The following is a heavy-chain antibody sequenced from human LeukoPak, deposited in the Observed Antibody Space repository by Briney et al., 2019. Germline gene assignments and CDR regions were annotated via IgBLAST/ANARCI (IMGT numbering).Heavy chain of an antibody. V-gene: IGHV3-30*03. CDR1: GFTFSSYG. CDR3: AGHTNY. D-gene: IGHD1-1*01. Sequence: GGSLRLSCAASGFTFSSYGMHWVRQAPGKGLEWVAVISYDGSNKYYADSVKGRFTISRDNSKNTLYLQMNSLRAEDTAVYYCAGHTNYWGQGTLVTVSS. CDR2: ISYDGSNK. J-gene: IGHJ4*02.